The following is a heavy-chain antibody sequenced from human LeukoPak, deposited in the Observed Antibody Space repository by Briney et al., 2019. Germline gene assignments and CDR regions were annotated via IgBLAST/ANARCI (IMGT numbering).Heavy chain of an antibody. CDR2: IYSGGTT. V-gene: IGHV3-53*01. CDR3: ARKSSRFGEPH. Sequence: GGSLRLSCAASGFIFSNNYMSWVRQAPGKGLEWVSVIYSGGTTYYADSVKGRFTISRDNSKNTLYLQMNSLRAEDTAVYYCARKSSRFGEPHWGQGTLVTVSS. CDR1: GFIFSNNY. J-gene: IGHJ4*02. D-gene: IGHD3-10*01.